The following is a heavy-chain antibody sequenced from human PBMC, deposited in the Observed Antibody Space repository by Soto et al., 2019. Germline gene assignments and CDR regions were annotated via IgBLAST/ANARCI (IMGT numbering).Heavy chain of an antibody. V-gene: IGHV4-59*01. D-gene: IGHD1-1*01. Sequence: SETLSLTWPVSGVSISSYYWSWVRPPPGKGLEWIGYIYYSGSTNYNPSLKSRVTISVDTSKNQFSLKLSSVTAADTAVYYCARGSRATGTTSWGQGTLVNVS. CDR3: ARGSRATGTTS. CDR1: GVSISSYY. J-gene: IGHJ5*02. CDR2: IYYSGST.